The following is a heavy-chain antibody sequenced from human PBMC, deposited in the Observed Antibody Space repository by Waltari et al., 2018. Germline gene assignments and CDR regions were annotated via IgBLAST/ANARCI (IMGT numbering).Heavy chain of an antibody. V-gene: IGHV4-34*01. J-gene: IGHJ4*02. CDR3: ARGRPNTDIVVVPAVKGYFDY. Sequence: QVQLQQWGAGLLKPSETLSLTCAVYGGSFSGYYWSWIRQPPGKGLEWIGEINHSGSTNYNPSLKSRVTISVDTSKNQFSLKLSSVTAAYTAVYYCARGRPNTDIVVVPAVKGYFDYWGQGTLVTVSS. CDR1: GGSFSGYY. CDR2: INHSGST. D-gene: IGHD2-2*01.